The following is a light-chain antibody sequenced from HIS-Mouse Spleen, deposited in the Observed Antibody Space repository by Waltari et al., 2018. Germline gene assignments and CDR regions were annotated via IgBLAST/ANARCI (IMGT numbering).Light chain of an antibody. J-gene: IGLJ2*01. CDR3: LLYYGGAQV. CDR1: TGAVPTGYY. Sequence: QTVVTQEPSLTVSPGGTVTLTCASSTGAVPTGYYPNWFLQKPGQAPRALSYSTSNKHSWTPARFSGSLLGGKAALTLSGVQPEDEAEYYCLLYYGGAQVFGGGTKLTVL. V-gene: IGLV7-43*01. CDR2: STS.